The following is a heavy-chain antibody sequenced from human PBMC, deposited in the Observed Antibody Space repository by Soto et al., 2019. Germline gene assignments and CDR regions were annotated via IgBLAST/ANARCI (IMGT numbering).Heavy chain of an antibody. CDR1: GFTFSSYA. Sequence: GGSLRLSCAASGFTFSSYAMSWVRQAPGKGLEWVSTINSSGSSTYYEDSVKGRFTTSRDNSRNTLYLQMNSLTAADTAVYYWAKDNPLATVTHLRPRGPGNPTFDPWGQGTLVTVSS. D-gene: IGHD4-17*01. J-gene: IGHJ5*02. CDR3: AKDNPLATVTHLRPRGPGNPTFDP. V-gene: IGHV3-23*01. CDR2: INSSGSST.